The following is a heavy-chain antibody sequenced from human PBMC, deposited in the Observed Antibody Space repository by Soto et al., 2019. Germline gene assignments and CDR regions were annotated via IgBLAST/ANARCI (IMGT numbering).Heavy chain of an antibody. D-gene: IGHD3-22*01. V-gene: IGHV3-15*07. CDR2: IKSKTDGGTT. J-gene: IGHJ4*02. Sequence: GGSLRLSCAASGFTFSNAWMNWVRQAPGKGLGWVGRIKSKTDGGTTDYAAPVKGRFTISRDDSKNTLYLQMNSLKTEDTAVYYCTTDPVTMIVVVPSSGWGQGTLVTVSS. CDR1: GFTFSNAW. CDR3: TTDPVTMIVVVPSSG.